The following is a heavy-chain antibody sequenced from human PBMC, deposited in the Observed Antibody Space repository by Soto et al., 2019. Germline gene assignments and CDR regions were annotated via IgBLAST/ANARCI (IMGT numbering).Heavy chain of an antibody. CDR1: GFTFSIYD. Sequence: EVQLLESGGGLVQPGGSLGLSCAASGFTFSIYDMSWIRQAPGKGLEYVSSISVTGSGTYYADSVKGRFTISSDNSKNTLYLQMNSLRVEDTAVYYCARTTTTKSRDYWGQGTLVTVSS. D-gene: IGHD4-17*01. J-gene: IGHJ4*02. CDR2: ISVTGSGT. CDR3: ARTTTTKSRDY. V-gene: IGHV3-23*01.